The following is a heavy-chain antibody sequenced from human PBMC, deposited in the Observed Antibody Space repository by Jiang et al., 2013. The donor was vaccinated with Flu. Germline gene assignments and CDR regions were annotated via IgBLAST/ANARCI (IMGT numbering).Heavy chain of an antibody. D-gene: IGHD3-22*01. V-gene: IGHV3-13*01. J-gene: IGHJ6*02. Sequence: FSSYDMHWVRQATGKGLEWVAAIGADGYTYYPGSVKGRFTISRENAKNSLYLHMNSLRAGDTAVYYCARVRWDPMMKDYYGMDVWGQGTTVTVSS. CDR1: FSSYD. CDR3: ARVRWDPMMKDYYGMDV. CDR2: IGADGYT.